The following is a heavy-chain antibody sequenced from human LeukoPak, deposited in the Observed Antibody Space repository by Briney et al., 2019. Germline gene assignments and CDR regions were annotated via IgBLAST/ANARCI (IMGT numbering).Heavy chain of an antibody. CDR1: GFTFSSYW. CDR2: INSDGSST. CDR3: ARGKADYYMDV. J-gene: IGHJ6*03. V-gene: IGHV3-74*01. Sequence: PGGSLRLSCAASGFTFSSYWMHWVRQAPGKGLVWVSRINSDGSSTTYADSVKGRFTISRDNAKNSLYLQMNSLRAEDTAVYYCARGKADYYMDVWGKGTTVTVSS.